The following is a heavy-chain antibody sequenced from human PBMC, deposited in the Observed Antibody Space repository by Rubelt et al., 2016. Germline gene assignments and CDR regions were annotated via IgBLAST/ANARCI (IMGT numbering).Heavy chain of an antibody. Sequence: QVQLQESGPGLVKPSQTLSLTCTVSGGSISSGGYYWSWIRQHPGKGLEWIGYIYYSGSTYYNPSLKMRVTISVETAKNQVSLKLSSVTAADTAVYYCARDYYGSGSTWGQGTLVTVSS. J-gene: IGHJ4*02. V-gene: IGHV4-31*03. CDR3: ARDYYGSGST. CDR1: GGSISSGGYY. D-gene: IGHD3-10*01. CDR2: IYYSGST.